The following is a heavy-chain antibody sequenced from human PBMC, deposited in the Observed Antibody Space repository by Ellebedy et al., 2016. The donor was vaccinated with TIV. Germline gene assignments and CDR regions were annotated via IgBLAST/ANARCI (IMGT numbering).Heavy chain of an antibody. CDR1: GFTFRNDW. V-gene: IGHV3-74*01. Sequence: GESLKISXAASGFTFRNDWMHWVRQAPGKGLVWVSRMNSDGSSTNYADSVKGRFIISRDNAKNTLYLQMNSLRAEDTAVYYCARGDRGAFDMWGQGTMVSVSS. D-gene: IGHD3-16*01. CDR2: MNSDGSST. J-gene: IGHJ3*01. CDR3: ARGDRGAFDM.